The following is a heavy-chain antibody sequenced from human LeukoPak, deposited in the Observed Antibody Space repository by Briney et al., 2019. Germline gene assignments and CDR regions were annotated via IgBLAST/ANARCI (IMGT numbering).Heavy chain of an antibody. J-gene: IGHJ6*03. D-gene: IGHD6-6*01. CDR3: ARWSGSVTARNYYYYMDV. Sequence: SETLSLTCTVSGGSISSYYWSWIRQPPGKGLEWIGYIYYSGSTNYNPSLKSRVTISVDTSKNQFSLKLSSATAADTAVYYCARWSGSVTARNYYYYMDVWGEGTTVTVSS. CDR1: GGSISSYY. CDR2: IYYSGST. V-gene: IGHV4-59*01.